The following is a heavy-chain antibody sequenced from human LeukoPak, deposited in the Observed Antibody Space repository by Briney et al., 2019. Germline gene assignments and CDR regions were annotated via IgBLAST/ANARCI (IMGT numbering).Heavy chain of an antibody. J-gene: IGHJ1*01. Sequence: SVKVSCKASGGTFSSYAISWVRQAPGQGLEWMGRIIPILGIANYAQKFQGRVTITADKSTSTAYMELSSLRSEDTAVYYCARVPRGQLVAEYFQHWGQGTLVTVSS. CDR2: IIPILGIA. CDR1: GGTFSSYA. D-gene: IGHD6-13*01. V-gene: IGHV1-69*04. CDR3: ARVPRGQLVAEYFQH.